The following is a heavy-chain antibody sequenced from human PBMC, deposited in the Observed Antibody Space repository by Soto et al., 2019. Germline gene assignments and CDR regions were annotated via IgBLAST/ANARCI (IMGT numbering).Heavy chain of an antibody. V-gene: IGHV4-30-2*01. D-gene: IGHD5-12*01. CDR1: GGSISSGGYS. CDR3: ARLEMATILFDY. CDR2: IYHSGST. Sequence: SSETLSLTCAVSGGSISSGGYSWSWIRQPPGKDLEWIGYIYHSGSTYYNPSLKSRVTISVDRSKNQFSLKLSSVTAADTAVYYCARLEMATILFDYWGQGTLVTVSS. J-gene: IGHJ4*02.